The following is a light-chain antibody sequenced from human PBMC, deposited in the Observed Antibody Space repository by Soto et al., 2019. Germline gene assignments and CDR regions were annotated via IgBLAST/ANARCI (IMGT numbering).Light chain of an antibody. CDR1: QSVSSSY. Sequence: EIVLTQSPGTLSLSPGERATLSCRASQSVSSSYLAWYQHKPGQAPRLLMYGASSRATGIPDRFSGSGSGTDFTLTISRLEPEDFAVYYCQQYVSSRCPFGQGPKVDIK. V-gene: IGKV3-20*01. CDR3: QQYVSSRCP. CDR2: GAS. J-gene: IGKJ1*01.